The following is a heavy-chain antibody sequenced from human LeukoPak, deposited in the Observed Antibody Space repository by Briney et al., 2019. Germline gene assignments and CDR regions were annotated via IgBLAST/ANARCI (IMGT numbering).Heavy chain of an antibody. J-gene: IGHJ4*02. CDR3: ARGYYYDSSADQGY. V-gene: IGHV3-23*01. D-gene: IGHD3-22*01. CDR2: ISGSASST. CDR1: GFTFSNYA. Sequence: GGSLRLSCAASGFTFSNYAMSWVRQAPGKGLEWVSAISGSASSTYHADSVKGRFTISRDNAKNTLYLQMNSLRAEDTAVYYCARGYYYDSSADQGYWGQGTLVTVSS.